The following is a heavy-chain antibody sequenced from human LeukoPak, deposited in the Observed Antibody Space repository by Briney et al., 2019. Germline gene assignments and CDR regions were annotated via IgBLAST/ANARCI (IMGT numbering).Heavy chain of an antibody. CDR1: GGSFSGYY. V-gene: IGHV4-34*01. D-gene: IGHD2-15*01. J-gene: IGHJ4*02. Sequence: WETLSLTCAVYGGSFSGYYWSWIRQPPGKGLEGIGEINHSGSTNYNPSLKSRVTISVDTSKNQFSLKLSSVTAADTAAYYCATTYSTCSGGSCYFGDYWGQGTLVTVSS. CDR2: INHSGST. CDR3: ATTYSTCSGGSCYFGDY.